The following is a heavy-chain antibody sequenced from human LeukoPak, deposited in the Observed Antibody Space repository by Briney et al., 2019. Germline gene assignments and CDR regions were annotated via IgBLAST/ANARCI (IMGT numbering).Heavy chain of an antibody. V-gene: IGHV3-23*01. J-gene: IGHJ4*02. CDR2: ISNSGDAT. CDR1: GFTFSDYG. CDR3: AKSGPYYFQY. Sequence: GGPLRLSCAASGFTFSDYGMSWVRQAPGQGLEWVSTISNSGDATYYADSVRGRFSISRDNSKKTLFLQMSSLRAEDAAIYYCAKSGPYYFQYWGQGTLVTVSS.